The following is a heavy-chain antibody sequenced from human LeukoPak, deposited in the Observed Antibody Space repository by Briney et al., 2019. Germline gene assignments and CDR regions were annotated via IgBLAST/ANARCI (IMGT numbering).Heavy chain of an antibody. V-gene: IGHV3-15*01. CDR2: IKSKSDGGTT. CDR1: GFTLRNDW. D-gene: IGHD2-8*01. J-gene: IGHJ4*02. CDR3: TGRANGY. Sequence: GGSLRLSCAASGFTLRNDWMSWVRQAPGKGLEWVGRIKSKSDGGTTDYAAPVKGRFTISRDDSKNMLYLQMNSLKIEDTAVYYCTGRANGYWGRGTLVTVSS.